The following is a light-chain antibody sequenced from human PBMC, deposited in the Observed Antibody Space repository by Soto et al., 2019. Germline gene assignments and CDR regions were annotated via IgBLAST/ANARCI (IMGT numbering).Light chain of an antibody. CDR3: QQYNNWGT. J-gene: IGKJ1*01. CDR1: QSVSSN. CDR2: GAS. Sequence: EIVMTQSPATLSVSPGERATISCRASQSVSSNLAWYKQKPGKATRLLIYGASTRATGIPARFSGSGSGTKFTFTISSLQSEDFAVYYCQQYNNWGTFGQGTKVDIK. V-gene: IGKV3-15*01.